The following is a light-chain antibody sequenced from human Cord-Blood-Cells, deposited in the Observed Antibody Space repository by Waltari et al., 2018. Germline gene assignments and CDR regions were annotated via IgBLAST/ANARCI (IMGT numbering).Light chain of an antibody. CDR3: SSYTSSSTV. CDR1: SSHVGGYNY. Sequence: QSALTQPASVSGSPGQSIPISCTGTSSHVGGYNYVSWYQQHPGKAPKLMIYEVSNRPSGVSNRFSGSKSGNTASLTISGLQAEDEADYYCSSYTSSSTVFGGGTKLTVL. J-gene: IGLJ3*02. V-gene: IGLV2-14*01. CDR2: EVS.